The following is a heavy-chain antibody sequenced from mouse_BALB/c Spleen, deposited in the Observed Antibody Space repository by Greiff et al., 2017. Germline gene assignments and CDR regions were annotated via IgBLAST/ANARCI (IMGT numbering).Heavy chain of an antibody. CDR3: ARHRDSSGYFDY. CDR1: GFAFSSYD. Sequence: EVQRVESGGGLVKPGGSLKLSCAASGFAFSSYDMSWVRQTPEKRLEWVAYISSGGGSTYYPDTVKGRFTISRDNAKNTLYLQMSSLKSEDTAMYYCARHRDSSGYFDYWGQGTTLTVSS. CDR2: ISSGGGST. J-gene: IGHJ2*01. V-gene: IGHV5-12-1*01. D-gene: IGHD3-2*01.